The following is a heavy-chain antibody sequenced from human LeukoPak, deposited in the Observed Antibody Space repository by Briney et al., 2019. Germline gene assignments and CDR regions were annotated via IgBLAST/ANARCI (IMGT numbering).Heavy chain of an antibody. Sequence: SETLSPTCTVSGGSISSYYWSWIRQPPGKGLEWIGYIYYSGSTNYNPSLKSRVTISVNTSKNQFSLKLSSVTAADTAVYYCASSIAAAASFDYWGQGTLVTVSS. J-gene: IGHJ4*02. CDR2: IYYSGST. V-gene: IGHV4-59*08. CDR1: GGSISSYY. D-gene: IGHD6-13*01. CDR3: ASSIAAAASFDY.